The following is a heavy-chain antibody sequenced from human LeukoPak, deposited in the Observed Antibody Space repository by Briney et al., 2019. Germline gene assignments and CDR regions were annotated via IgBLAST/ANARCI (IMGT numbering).Heavy chain of an antibody. V-gene: IGHV4-38-2*02. Sequence: SETLSLTCTVSGYSISSGYYWGWIRQPPGKGLEWIGSIYHSGSTYYNPSLKSRVTISVDTSKNQFSLKLSSVTAADTAVYYCASLYYFDRSRGWNYWGQGTLVTVSS. D-gene: IGHD3-22*01. CDR1: GYSISSGYY. J-gene: IGHJ4*02. CDR2: IYHSGST. CDR3: ASLYYFDRSRGWNY.